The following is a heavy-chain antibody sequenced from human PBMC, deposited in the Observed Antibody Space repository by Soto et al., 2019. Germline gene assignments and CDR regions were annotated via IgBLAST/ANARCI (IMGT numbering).Heavy chain of an antibody. CDR1: GYTFTSYG. V-gene: IGHV1-18*01. Sequence: QVPLVQSGAEVKKPGASVKVSCKASGYTFTSYGISWVRQAPGQGLEWMGWISAYNGNTNYAQKLQGRVTMTTDTSTSTAYMELRSLRSDDTAVYYCAREKHWNYVWGYYYMDVWGKGTTVTVSS. J-gene: IGHJ6*03. CDR2: ISAYNGNT. D-gene: IGHD1-7*01. CDR3: AREKHWNYVWGYYYMDV.